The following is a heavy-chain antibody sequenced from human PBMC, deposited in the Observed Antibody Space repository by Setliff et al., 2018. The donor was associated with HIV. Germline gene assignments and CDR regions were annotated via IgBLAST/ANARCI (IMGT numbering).Heavy chain of an antibody. CDR2: ISGSTSSRT. CDR1: GFTFSDYA. CDR3: ARESPYDTSGYYFGAFDI. V-gene: IGHV3-23*02. D-gene: IGHD3-22*01. J-gene: IGHJ3*02. Sequence: GGSLRLSCEGAGFTFSDYAIRWVRQVPGKGLEWVAGISGSTSSRTYYGDSVQGRFTISRDNSKNTVYLQMNSLRAEDTAVYYCARESPYDTSGYYFGAFDIWGQGTMVTVSS.